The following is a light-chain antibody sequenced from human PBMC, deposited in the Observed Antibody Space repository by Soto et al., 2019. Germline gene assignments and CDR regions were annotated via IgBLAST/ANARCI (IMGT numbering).Light chain of an antibody. CDR2: CAS. CDR1: QSVSDTY. CDR3: QFGTLVWT. V-gene: IGKV3-20*01. J-gene: IGKJ1*01. Sequence: EIVLTQSPGTLSLSPGERATLSCRASQSVSDTYLAWYQQKPGQPPRLLIYCASNRANGIPDRFSGSGSGTDFTLTVSRLEPEDFAVYYCQFGTLVWTFGQGTKVEIK.